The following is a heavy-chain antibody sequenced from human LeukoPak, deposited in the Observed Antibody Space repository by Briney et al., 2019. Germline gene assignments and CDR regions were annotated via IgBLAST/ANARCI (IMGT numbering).Heavy chain of an antibody. J-gene: IGHJ4*02. CDR1: GFAFSGYA. CDR2: VSGNGAIT. CDR3: ARDTHLSYAAGFDC. V-gene: IGHV3-23*01. Sequence: GGSLRLSCVASGFAFSGYAMTWVRQAPGKGLEWVSAVSGNGAITHYADSVKGRFTISRDNSKNTIYLQMNGLRAEDTALYYCARDTHLSYAAGFDCWGQGTLVTVSS. D-gene: IGHD3-10*01.